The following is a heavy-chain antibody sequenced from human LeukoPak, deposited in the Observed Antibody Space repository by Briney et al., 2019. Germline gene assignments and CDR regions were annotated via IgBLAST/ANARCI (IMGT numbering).Heavy chain of an antibody. CDR2: ITDSGDST. V-gene: IGHV3-23*01. CDR1: GFTFSSSA. Sequence: SGGSLRLSCAASGFTFSSSAMSWVRQAPGKGLEWVSAITDSGDSTYYADSVKGRFTISRDNSKNTLYLQMNSLRAEDTAVYYCAKCGTSSGFDYWGQGSLVTVSS. J-gene: IGHJ4*02. CDR3: AKCGTSSGFDY. D-gene: IGHD1/OR15-1a*01.